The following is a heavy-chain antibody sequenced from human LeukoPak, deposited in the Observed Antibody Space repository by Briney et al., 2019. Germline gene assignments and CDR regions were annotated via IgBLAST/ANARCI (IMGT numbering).Heavy chain of an antibody. CDR3: ARNYGDYFAYMDV. J-gene: IGHJ6*03. Sequence: SSVRVSCKASGGTFSSYAISWVRQAPGQGLKWMGGIIPIFGTANYAQKFQGRVTITTDESTSTAYMELSSLRSEDTAVYYCARNYGDYFAYMDVWGKGTTVTVSS. D-gene: IGHD4-17*01. V-gene: IGHV1-69*05. CDR2: IIPIFGTA. CDR1: GGTFSSYA.